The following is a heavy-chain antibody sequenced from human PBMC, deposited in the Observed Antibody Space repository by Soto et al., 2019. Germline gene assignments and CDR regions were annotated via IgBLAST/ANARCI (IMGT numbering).Heavy chain of an antibody. CDR3: AKGLRWDIVATNYYGMDV. CDR2: ISGSGGST. V-gene: IGHV3-23*01. CDR1: GFTFSSYA. Sequence: GGSLRLSCAASGFTFSSYAMSWVRQAPGKGLEWVSAISGSGGSTYYPDSVKGRFTISRDNSKNTLYLQMNSLRAEDTAVYYCAKGLRWDIVATNYYGMDVWGQGTTVTVSS. J-gene: IGHJ6*02. D-gene: IGHD5-12*01.